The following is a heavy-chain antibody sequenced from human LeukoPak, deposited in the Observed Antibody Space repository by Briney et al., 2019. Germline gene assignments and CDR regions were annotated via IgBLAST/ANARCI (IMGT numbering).Heavy chain of an antibody. J-gene: IGHJ4*02. D-gene: IGHD3-22*01. Sequence: SEILSLTCTVSGGSISSGDYYWSWIRQPPGKGLEWIGYIYYSGSTYYNPSLKSRVTISVDTSKNQFSLKLSSVTAADTAVYYCASLYYYDSSGYYHSDYWGQGTLVTVSS. CDR1: GGSISSGDYY. V-gene: IGHV4-30-4*08. CDR2: IYYSGST. CDR3: ASLYYYDSSGYYHSDY.